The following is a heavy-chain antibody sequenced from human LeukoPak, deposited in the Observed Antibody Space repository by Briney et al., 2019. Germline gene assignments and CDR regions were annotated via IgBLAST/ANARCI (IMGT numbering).Heavy chain of an antibody. CDR3: AKGKAYNNLDWFDP. J-gene: IGHJ5*02. CDR2: TDGSGAGT. V-gene: IGHV3-23*01. CDR1: GFTFSTFA. D-gene: IGHD4-11*01. Sequence: GGSLRLSCAASGFTFSTFAMTWVRQAPGKGLEWVSSTDGSGAGTYYADSVEGRFTISRDNSKSTLYLQINSLRAEDTAVYYCAKGKAYNNLDWFDPWGQGTLVTVSS.